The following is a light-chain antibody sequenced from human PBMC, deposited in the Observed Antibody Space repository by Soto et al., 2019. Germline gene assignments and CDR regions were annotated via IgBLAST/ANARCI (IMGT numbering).Light chain of an antibody. Sequence: QSALTQPASVSGSPGQSIXXXCXGTSSDVGXXXLVSWYQQHPGKAPKVMILQGYKRPSGVSNRFSGSKFGNTASLTISGLXAEDEAEYYCCAYAATYTYVFGTGTKLTVL. CDR3: CAYAATYTYV. V-gene: IGLV2-23*01. J-gene: IGLJ1*01. CDR2: QGY. CDR1: SSDVGXXXL.